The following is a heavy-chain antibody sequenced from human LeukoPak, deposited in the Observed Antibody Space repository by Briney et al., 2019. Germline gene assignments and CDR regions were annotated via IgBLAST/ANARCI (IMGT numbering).Heavy chain of an antibody. V-gene: IGHV4-59*01. CDR1: GGPISSYY. CDR2: VHYSGST. CDR3: ARAPYSSSWYYFGY. J-gene: IGHJ4*02. D-gene: IGHD6-13*01. Sequence: SETLSLTCTVSGGPISSYYWSWIRQPPGKGLEWIGYVHYSGSTNYNPSLKSRVTISLDTSKNQLSLKLTSVTAADTAVYYCARAPYSSSWYYFGYWGQGTLVTVSS.